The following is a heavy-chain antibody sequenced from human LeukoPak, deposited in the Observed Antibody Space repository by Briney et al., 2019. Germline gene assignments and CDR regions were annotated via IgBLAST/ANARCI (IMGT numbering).Heavy chain of an antibody. V-gene: IGHV4-4*07. CDR2: IYTSGST. D-gene: IGHD3-3*01. J-gene: IGHJ3*02. CDR3: ARGPGGYDFWSITGAFDI. Sequence: TSETLSLTCTVSGGSISSYYWSWIRQPAGKGLEWIGRIYTSGSTNYNPSLKSRVTMSVDTSKNQFSLKLSSVTAADTAVYYCARGPGGYDFWSITGAFDIWGQGTMVTVSS. CDR1: GGSISSYY.